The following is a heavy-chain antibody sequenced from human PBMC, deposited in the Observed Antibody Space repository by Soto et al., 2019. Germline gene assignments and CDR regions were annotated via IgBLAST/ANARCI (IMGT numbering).Heavy chain of an antibody. Sequence: SETLSLTCTVSGGSISSGGYYWSWIRQHPGKGLEWIGYIYYSGSTYYNPSLKSRVTISVDTSKNQFSLKLSSVTAADTAVYYCARTQYYDSSVWWLDPWGQGNLVTV. CDR1: GGSISSGGYY. CDR3: ARTQYYDSSVWWLDP. J-gene: IGHJ5*02. V-gene: IGHV4-31*03. CDR2: IYYSGST. D-gene: IGHD3-22*01.